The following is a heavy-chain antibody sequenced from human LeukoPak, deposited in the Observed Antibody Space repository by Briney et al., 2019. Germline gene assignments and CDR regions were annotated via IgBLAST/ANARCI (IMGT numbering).Heavy chain of an antibody. CDR2: ITNSDNSM. D-gene: IGHD3-16*02. Sequence: GGSLRLSCAASGFTFSSYSMNWVRQAPGKGLEWVSYITNSDNSMYYADSVKGRFTISRDNAKNSLHLQMNSLRAEDTAVYYCARAVLGGFIIHHYYYYMDVWGKGTTVTVSS. V-gene: IGHV3-48*04. CDR3: ARAVLGGFIIHHYYYYMDV. CDR1: GFTFSSYS. J-gene: IGHJ6*03.